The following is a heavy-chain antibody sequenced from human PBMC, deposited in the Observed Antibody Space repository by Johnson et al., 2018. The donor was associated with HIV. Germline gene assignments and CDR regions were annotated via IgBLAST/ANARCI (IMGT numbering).Heavy chain of an antibody. V-gene: IGHV3-48*03. D-gene: IGHD7-27*01. J-gene: IGHJ3*02. Sequence: VQLVESGGGVVQPGRSLRLSCAASGFTFSSYEMNWVRQAPGKGLEWVSYISSSGSTIYYADSVKGRFTISRDNSKNTLYLQMNSLRAEDTAVYYCALNWGAEGAFDIWGQGTMVTVSS. CDR2: ISSSGSTI. CDR1: GFTFSSYE. CDR3: ALNWGAEGAFDI.